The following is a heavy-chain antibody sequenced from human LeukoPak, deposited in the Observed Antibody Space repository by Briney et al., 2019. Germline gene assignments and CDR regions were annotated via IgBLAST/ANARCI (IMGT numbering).Heavy chain of an antibody. Sequence: GGSLRLSCAASAFTFSDYSMNWVRQAPGKGLEWISYISGRSSTIYYADSVRGRFTISRDNAKNSMYLQMNSLRAEDTAVYYCARETRSGWYGVDYWGQGTLVTVSS. D-gene: IGHD6-19*01. CDR1: AFTFSDYS. J-gene: IGHJ4*02. V-gene: IGHV3-48*01. CDR3: ARETRSGWYGVDY. CDR2: ISGRSSTI.